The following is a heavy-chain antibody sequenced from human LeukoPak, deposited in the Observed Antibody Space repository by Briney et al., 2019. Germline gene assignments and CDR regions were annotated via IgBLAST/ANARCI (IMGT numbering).Heavy chain of an antibody. CDR3: AKVAVEYYYGSGSFDY. CDR1: GFTFSSYA. V-gene: IGHV3-30*02. J-gene: IGHJ4*02. CDR2: IRYDGSNK. Sequence: GGSLRLSCAASGFTFSSYAMHWVRQAPGKGLEWVAFIRYDGSNKYYADSVKGRFTISRDNSKNTLYLQMNSLRAEDTAVYYCAKVAVEYYYGSGSFDYWGQGTLVTVSS. D-gene: IGHD3-10*01.